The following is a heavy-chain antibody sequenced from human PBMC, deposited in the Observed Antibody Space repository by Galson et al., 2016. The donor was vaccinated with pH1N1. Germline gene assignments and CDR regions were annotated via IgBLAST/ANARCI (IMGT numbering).Heavy chain of an antibody. Sequence: SLRLSCAASGFSFSTYGFNWVRQAPGKGLEWVSAISDSGNTTLYADSVKGQFTISRDNSKNTVYLQMNNLRVEDTAVYYCASWAQVKYSSPPSRPKTPFYYGLDGWGQGTTVTVSS. CDR1: GFSFSTYG. J-gene: IGHJ6*02. CDR3: ASWAQVKYSSPPSRPKTPFYYGLDG. V-gene: IGHV3-23*01. CDR2: ISDSGNTT. D-gene: IGHD6-13*01.